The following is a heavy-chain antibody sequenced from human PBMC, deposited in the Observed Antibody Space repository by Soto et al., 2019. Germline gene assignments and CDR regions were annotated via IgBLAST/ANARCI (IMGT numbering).Heavy chain of an antibody. J-gene: IGHJ4*02. V-gene: IGHV1-3*04. CDR3: AVGPASGEFDY. CDR1: GYTFTTYG. Sequence: ASVKVSCKASGYTFTTYGMHWVRQGPGQRLEWMGWVNTGNGNTAYSQKFQGRVTITRDTSASTGYMEVSSLSSEDMAVYYCAVGPASGEFDYWGQGTLVTVSA. D-gene: IGHD3-3*01. CDR2: VNTGNGNT.